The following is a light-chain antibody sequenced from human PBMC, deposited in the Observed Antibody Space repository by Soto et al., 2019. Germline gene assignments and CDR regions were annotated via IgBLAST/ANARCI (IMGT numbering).Light chain of an antibody. CDR2: GNS. CDR1: SSNIGAGYD. Sequence: QPVLTQPPSVSGAPGQRVTISCTGSSSNIGAGYDVHWYQQLPGTAPKLLIYGNSNRPSGVPDRFSGSKSGTSASLAITGLRAEEGADYYCQSYDSSLSGVFGTGTKLPVL. CDR3: QSYDSSLSGV. J-gene: IGLJ1*01. V-gene: IGLV1-40*01.